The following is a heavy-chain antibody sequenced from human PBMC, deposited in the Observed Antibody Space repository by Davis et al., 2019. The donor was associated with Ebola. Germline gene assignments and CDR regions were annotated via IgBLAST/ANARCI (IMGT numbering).Heavy chain of an antibody. CDR2: IYYSGST. D-gene: IGHD2-2*01. J-gene: IGHJ6*04. V-gene: IGHV4-59*12. Sequence: MPSETLSLTCTVSGGSISSYYWSWIRQPPGKGLEWIGYIYYSGSTYYNQSLKSRVTISVDTSKNQFSLKLSSVTAADTAVYYCARRAVVPAARYYYGMDVWGKGTTVTVSS. CDR1: GGSISSYY. CDR3: ARRAVVPAARYYYGMDV.